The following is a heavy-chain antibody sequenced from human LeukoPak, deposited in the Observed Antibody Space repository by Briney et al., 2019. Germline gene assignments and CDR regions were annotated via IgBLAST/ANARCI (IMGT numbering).Heavy chain of an antibody. J-gene: IGHJ6*02. CDR3: ARFSGGSCFYGMDV. D-gene: IGHD2-15*01. V-gene: IGHV1-18*01. Sequence: ASVKVSCTASGYTFTSYGISWVRQAPGKGLEWMGWISAYNGNTNYAQKLQGRVTMTTDTSTSTAYMELRSLRSDDTAVYYCARFSGGSCFYGMDVWGQGTTVTVSS. CDR1: GYTFTSYG. CDR2: ISAYNGNT.